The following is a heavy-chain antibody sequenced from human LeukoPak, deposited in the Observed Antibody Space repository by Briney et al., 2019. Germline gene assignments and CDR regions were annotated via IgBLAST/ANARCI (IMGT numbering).Heavy chain of an antibody. V-gene: IGHV4-39*01. CDR2: IYYSGRT. D-gene: IGHD5-12*01. CDR3: ARQIVADNFDY. J-gene: IGHJ4*02. CDR1: GGSISSSRYD. Sequence: SETLSLTCTVPGGSISSSRYDWGWFRQPPVKGLEWTGSIYYSGRTYYTPSLKSRVTISLDTSKNQFSLKLSSVAAADTAVYYCARQIVADNFDYWGQGTLVTVSS.